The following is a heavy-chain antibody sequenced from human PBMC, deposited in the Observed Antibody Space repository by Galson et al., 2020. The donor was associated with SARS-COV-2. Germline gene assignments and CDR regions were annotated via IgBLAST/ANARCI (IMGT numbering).Heavy chain of an antibody. D-gene: IGHD1-26*01. CDR2: TYDSGST. J-gene: IGHJ4*02. Sequence: SETLSLTCTVSGGSISSSIYFWGSIRQPPGKALRWIGTTYDSGSTYYDPSLKSRLTISVDTSKNQFSLKLSSVTAADTAVYYCVRHGRGELLFPFDYWGQGILVTVSS. CDR3: VRHGRGELLFPFDY. CDR1: GGSISSSIYF. V-gene: IGHV4-39*01.